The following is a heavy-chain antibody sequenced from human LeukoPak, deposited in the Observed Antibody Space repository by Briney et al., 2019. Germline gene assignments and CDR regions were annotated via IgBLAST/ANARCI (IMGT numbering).Heavy chain of an antibody. Sequence: SETLSLTCTVSGGSISSSSYYWGWIRQPPGKGLEWIGYIYYSGSTNYNPSLKSRVTISVDTSKNQFSLKLSSVTAADTAVYYCARDYRRRGSGYPFDYYYYMDVWGKGTTVTISS. J-gene: IGHJ6*03. CDR2: IYYSGST. CDR3: ARDYRRRGSGYPFDYYYYMDV. V-gene: IGHV4-61*01. CDR1: GGSISSSSYY. D-gene: IGHD3-22*01.